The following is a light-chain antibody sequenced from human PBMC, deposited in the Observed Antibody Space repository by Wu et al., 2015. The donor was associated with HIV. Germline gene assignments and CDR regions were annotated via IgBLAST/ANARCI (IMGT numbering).Light chain of an antibody. Sequence: EIVMTQSPVTLSVSPGERATLSCRSSQTVSNNLAWYQQKPGQAPRLLIYGASTRATGIPARFSGSGSGTDFTLTISDMQSEDIAIYYCQQYDNWPPLTFGGGTKGGDPT. CDR1: QTVSNN. V-gene: IGKV3-15*01. CDR2: GAS. J-gene: IGKJ4*01. CDR3: QQYDNWPPLT.